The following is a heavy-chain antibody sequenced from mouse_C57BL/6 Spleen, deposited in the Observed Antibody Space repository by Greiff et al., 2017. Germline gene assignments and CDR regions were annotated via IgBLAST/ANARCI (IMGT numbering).Heavy chain of an antibody. J-gene: IGHJ3*01. CDR3: AREGYDGSPWFAY. CDR2: INPSNGGT. V-gene: IGHV1-53*01. CDR1: GYTFTSYW. Sequence: VQLQQPGTELVKPGASVKLSCKASGYTFTSYWMHWVKQRPGQGLEWIGNINPSNGGTNYNEKFKSKATLTVDKSSSTAYMQLSSLTSEDSAVYYCAREGYDGSPWFAYWGQGTLVTVSA. D-gene: IGHD2-3*01.